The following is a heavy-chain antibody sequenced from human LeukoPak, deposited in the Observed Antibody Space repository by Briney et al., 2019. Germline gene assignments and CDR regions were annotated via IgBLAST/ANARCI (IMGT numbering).Heavy chain of an antibody. CDR3: ARVTYNFWSGYYGNYAFDI. CDR2: IYYSGST. D-gene: IGHD3-3*01. Sequence: SGTLSLTCTVSGGSLRSSSYYWGWIRQPPGRGLEWIGGIYYSGSTYYNPSLKSRVTIPEDTSKNHFSPKLSTVTAADTAVYYWARVTYNFWSGYYGNYAFDIWGQGTMVTVSS. V-gene: IGHV4-39*02. CDR1: GGSLRSSSYY. J-gene: IGHJ3*02.